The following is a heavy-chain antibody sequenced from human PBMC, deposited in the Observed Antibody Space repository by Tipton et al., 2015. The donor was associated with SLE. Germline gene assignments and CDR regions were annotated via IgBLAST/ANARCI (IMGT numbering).Heavy chain of an antibody. CDR2: ISAYNGNT. CDR1: GYNFTSYH. Sequence: QLVQSGAEVRKPGASVKVSCKASGYNFTSYHISWVRQAPGQGLEWMGWISAYNGNTNYAQKLQGRVTMTTDTSTSTAYMELRSLRSDDTAVYYCAREGHCSGGSCYWAPYYFDYWGQGTLVTVSS. CDR3: AREGHCSGGSCYWAPYYFDY. V-gene: IGHV1-18*01. D-gene: IGHD2-15*01. J-gene: IGHJ4*02.